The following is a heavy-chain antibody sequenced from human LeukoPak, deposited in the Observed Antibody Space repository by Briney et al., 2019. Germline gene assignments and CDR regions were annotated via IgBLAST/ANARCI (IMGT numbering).Heavy chain of an antibody. D-gene: IGHD3-3*01. J-gene: IGHJ4*02. Sequence: PSETLSLTCAVSGYSISSGYYWGWIRQPPGKGLEWIGSIYHSGSTSYNPSLKTRGTISVDTSKTQFSLKLSSVTAADTAVYYCASLYYDFWSGYFGYWGQGTLVTVSS. CDR3: ASLYYDFWSGYFGY. CDR2: IYHSGST. V-gene: IGHV4-38-2*01. CDR1: GYSISSGYY.